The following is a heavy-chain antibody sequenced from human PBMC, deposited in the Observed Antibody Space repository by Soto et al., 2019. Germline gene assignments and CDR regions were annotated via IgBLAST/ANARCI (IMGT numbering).Heavy chain of an antibody. CDR3: ARAWGGIQLWLRWFDP. CDR2: IYYSVST. J-gene: IGHJ5*02. CDR1: GGSISSGGYY. Sequence: QVQLQESGPGLVKPSQTLSLTCTVSGGSISSGGYYWSWIRQHPGKGLERIGYIYYSVSTYYNPSLKSRVTISVDTSKNQCSLKLSSVTAADTAVDYCARAWGGIQLWLRWFDPWGQGTLVTVSS. D-gene: IGHD5-18*01. V-gene: IGHV4-31*03.